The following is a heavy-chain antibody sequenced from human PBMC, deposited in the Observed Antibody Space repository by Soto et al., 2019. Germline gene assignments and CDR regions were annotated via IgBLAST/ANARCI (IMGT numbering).Heavy chain of an antibody. CDR3: ARGFVRLYCSGGSCYSAPLNGDAFDI. D-gene: IGHD2-15*01. V-gene: IGHV4-30-4*01. CDR2: IYYSGST. CDR1: GGSISSGDYY. J-gene: IGHJ3*02. Sequence: QVQLQESGPGLVKPSQTLSLTCTVSGGSISSGDYYWSWIRQPPGKGLEWIGYIYYSGSTYYNPSLKSRVTISVDTSKNQFSLKLSSVTAADTAVYYCARGFVRLYCSGGSCYSAPLNGDAFDIWGQGTMVTVSS.